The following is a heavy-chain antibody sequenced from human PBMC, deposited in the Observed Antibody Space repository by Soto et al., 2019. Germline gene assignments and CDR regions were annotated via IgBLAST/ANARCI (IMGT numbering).Heavy chain of an antibody. J-gene: IGHJ4*02. CDR2: IYFTGTT. V-gene: IGHV4-31*03. Sequence: PSETLSLTCTVSGDSISSRGYYWSWIRHRPGQGLEWIGYIYFTGTTEYNPSLKSRLTISVDTSKNQLSLRLSSVTAADTAVYYCARVSWGYYFSGSSFPTYYFDYWGQGTPVTVSS. CDR3: ARVSWGYYFSGSSFPTYYFDY. CDR1: GDSISSRGYY. D-gene: IGHD2-15*01.